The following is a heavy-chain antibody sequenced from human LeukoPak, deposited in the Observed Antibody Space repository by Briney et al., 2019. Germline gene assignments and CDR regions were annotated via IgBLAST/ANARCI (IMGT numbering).Heavy chain of an antibody. D-gene: IGHD6-19*01. V-gene: IGHV1-69*01. Sequence: ASVKVSCKASGGTFSSYAISWVRQAPGQGLEWMGGIIPIFGTANYAQKFQGRVTITADESTSTAYMELSSLRSEDTAVYYCATTPRPQQWLVTDAFDIWGQGTMVTVSS. CDR1: GGTFSSYA. J-gene: IGHJ3*02. CDR3: ATTPRPQQWLVTDAFDI. CDR2: IIPIFGTA.